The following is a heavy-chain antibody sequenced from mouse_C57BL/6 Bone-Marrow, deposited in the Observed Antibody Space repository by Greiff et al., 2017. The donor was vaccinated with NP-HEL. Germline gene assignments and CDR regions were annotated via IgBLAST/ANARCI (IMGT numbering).Heavy chain of an antibody. Sequence: VQLQQSGAELARPGASVKLSCKASGYTFTSYGISWVKQRTGQGLEWIGEIYPRSGNTYYNEKFKGKATLTADKSSSTAYMKLRSLTSEDSAVYFCARPYYSKEAWFAYWGQGTLVTVSA. CDR1: GYTFTSYG. D-gene: IGHD2-5*01. J-gene: IGHJ3*01. CDR3: ARPYYSKEAWFAY. CDR2: IYPRSGNT. V-gene: IGHV1-81*01.